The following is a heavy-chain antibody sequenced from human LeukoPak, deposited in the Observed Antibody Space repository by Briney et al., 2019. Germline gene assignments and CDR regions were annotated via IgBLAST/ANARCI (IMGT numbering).Heavy chain of an antibody. J-gene: IGHJ4*02. V-gene: IGHV1-2*06. CDR2: INPDSGGT. CDR1: GYTFTGYY. Sequence: GASVKVSCKASGYTFTGYYMQWVRQAPGQGLEWMGRINPDSGGTNYAQKLQDRVTMTRDTAITTAYMELSSLRSDDTAVYYCARGIMGATDLDYWGQGTLVTVSS. D-gene: IGHD1-26*01. CDR3: ARGIMGATDLDY.